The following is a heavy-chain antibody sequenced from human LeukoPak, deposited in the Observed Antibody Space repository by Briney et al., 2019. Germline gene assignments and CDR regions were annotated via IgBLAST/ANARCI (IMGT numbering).Heavy chain of an antibody. CDR2: INPNSGDT. J-gene: IGHJ4*02. CDR1: GYIFTAYY. Sequence: SVKFSCNASGYIFTAYYIHWVRQAPGQGLEWMGWINPNSGDTNFAQKFQGRVAMTRDTSISTVYMELSRLTFDDTAVYYCARTDWSMLEYWGQGTLVTVSS. CDR3: ARTDWSMLEY. D-gene: IGHD1-1*01. V-gene: IGHV1-2*02.